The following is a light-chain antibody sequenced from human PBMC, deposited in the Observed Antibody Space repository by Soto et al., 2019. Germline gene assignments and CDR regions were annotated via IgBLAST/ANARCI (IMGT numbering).Light chain of an antibody. Sequence: QSALTQPASVSGSPGQSITISCTGTSSDVGGYNYVSWYQQHPGKAPKLMIYDVSNRHSGVSNRFSGSKSGNTASLTISGLQAEDEADYYCSSYSSGNTLLYVFGTGTKLTVL. CDR3: SSYSSGNTLLYV. V-gene: IGLV2-14*01. CDR1: SSDVGGYNY. CDR2: DVS. J-gene: IGLJ1*01.